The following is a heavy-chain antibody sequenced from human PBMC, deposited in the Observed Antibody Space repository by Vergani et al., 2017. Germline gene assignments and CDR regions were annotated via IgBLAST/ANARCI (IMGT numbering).Heavy chain of an antibody. D-gene: IGHD6-19*01. CDR3: FHRLAYFGWDGAFDV. J-gene: IGHJ3*01. Sequence: QITLRESGPTLVKPTQTLTLTCTFSGFSLTTGGEGVGWIRQPPGRALEWLAFVYWNDDERYSPSLKSRVTITKDTSKNEVILTMATMDTVETAAYYCFHRLAYFGWDGAFDVWGPGAMVTVAS. CDR1: GFSLTTGGEG. CDR2: VYWNDDE. V-gene: IGHV2-5*01.